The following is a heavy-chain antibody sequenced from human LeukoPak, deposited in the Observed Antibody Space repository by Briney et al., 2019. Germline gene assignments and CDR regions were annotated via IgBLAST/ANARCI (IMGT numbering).Heavy chain of an antibody. Sequence: SETLSLTCAVYGGSFSGYYWSWIRQPPGKGLEWIGEINHRGSTNYNPSLKSRVTISVDTSKNQFSLKVSSVTAADTAVYYCASVPTTVTKPPALRYWGQGTLVAVSS. D-gene: IGHD4-17*01. J-gene: IGHJ4*02. CDR2: INHRGST. V-gene: IGHV4-34*01. CDR1: GGSFSGYY. CDR3: ASVPTTVTKPPALRY.